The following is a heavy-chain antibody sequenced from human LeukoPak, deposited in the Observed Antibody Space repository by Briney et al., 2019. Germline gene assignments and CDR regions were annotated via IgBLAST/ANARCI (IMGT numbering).Heavy chain of an antibody. CDR2: IYYSGST. V-gene: IGHV4-59*01. CDR3: AREETTVPTGGAFDI. D-gene: IGHD4-17*01. CDR1: GGSISSYY. J-gene: IGHJ3*02. Sequence: KPSETLSLTCTVSGGSISSYYWSWIRQPPGKGLEWIGYIYYSGSTNYNPSLKSRVTISVDTSKNQFSLKLSSVTAADTAVYYCAREETTVPTGGAFDIWGQGTMVTVSS.